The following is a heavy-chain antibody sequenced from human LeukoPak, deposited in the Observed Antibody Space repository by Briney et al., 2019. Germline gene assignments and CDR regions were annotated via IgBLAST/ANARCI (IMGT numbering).Heavy chain of an antibody. CDR2: INSNGRET. CDR3: VRARFCTGGTCYSDC. J-gene: IGHJ4*02. V-gene: IGHV3-74*01. D-gene: IGHD2-15*01. CDR1: GFTLTTYW. Sequence: GGSLRLSCAASGFTLTTYWMQWVRQAPGKGLVSVSRINSNGRETIYADSVKGRFTISRDNAKNTLDLQMDSLRVDDTAVYYCVRARFCTGGTCYSDCWGQGILVTVSS.